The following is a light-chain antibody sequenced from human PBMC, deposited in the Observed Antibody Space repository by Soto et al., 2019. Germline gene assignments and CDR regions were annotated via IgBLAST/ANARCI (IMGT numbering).Light chain of an antibody. CDR2: GAS. V-gene: IGKV3-20*01. CDR1: QRITNNF. Sequence: EIVLTQSPGTLSLSTGERATLSCRASQRITNNFLAWFQQKPGLAPRLLIHGASTRASGVPDMFSGGGSGTDFVLTISRLEPEDFAVYYCQKYGRSPFTFGQGTKLQIK. CDR3: QKYGRSPFT. J-gene: IGKJ2*01.